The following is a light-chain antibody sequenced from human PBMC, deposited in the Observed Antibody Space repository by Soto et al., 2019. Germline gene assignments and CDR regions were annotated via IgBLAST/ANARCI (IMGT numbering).Light chain of an antibody. CDR2: DVT. Sequence: QSVLTQSPSASGSPGQSVTISCTGTSSDIGGYNSVSWYQQHPGNAPKVMIYDVTKRPSGVPDRFSGSKSGNTASLTVSALQAEDEADYYCSSYTDRKNLVFGTGTKVTVL. CDR3: SSYTDRKNLV. V-gene: IGLV2-8*01. CDR1: SSDIGGYNS. J-gene: IGLJ1*01.